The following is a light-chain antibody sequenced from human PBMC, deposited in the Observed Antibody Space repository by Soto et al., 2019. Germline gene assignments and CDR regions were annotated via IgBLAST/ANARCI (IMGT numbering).Light chain of an antibody. CDR2: AAS. V-gene: IGKV1-39*01. J-gene: IGKJ1*01. CDR3: QQSYSTPCT. CDR1: QSISIY. Sequence: DIQMTQSPSSLSASVGDRVTITCRASQSISIYLNWYQQKPGKAPKLLIYAASSLQSGVPSRFSGSGSGTDFTLSISSLQPEDFATYYCQQSYSTPCTFGQGTKVEIK.